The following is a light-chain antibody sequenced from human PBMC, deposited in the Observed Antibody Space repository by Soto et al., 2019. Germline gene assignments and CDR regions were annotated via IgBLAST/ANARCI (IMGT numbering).Light chain of an antibody. V-gene: IGKV3-20*01. CDR1: QSISSTY. Sequence: EIVLTKSPGTLYLSPGERATLSCRARQSISSTYLAWYRQKPCQAPRLLIYAASSRATGIPERFSGTGSGTDFTLTISLLEPEDFAVYYLQQYDASSCTFGQGTRVQMK. CDR3: QQYDASSCT. J-gene: IGKJ1*01. CDR2: AAS.